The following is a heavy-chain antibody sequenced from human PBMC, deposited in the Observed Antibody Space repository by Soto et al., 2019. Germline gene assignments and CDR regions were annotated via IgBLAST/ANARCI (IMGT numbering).Heavy chain of an antibody. CDR3: AREADFASSGYLLDY. CDR2: VTSSSSSM. Sequence: EVQLVESGGGLDKPGGSLRLSCAASGFTFNRYSMNWVRQAPGKGLEWVSSVTSSSSSMLYADSVKGRFTISRDDDKDSLFLQMNSLRADDTAVYYCAREADFASSGYLLDYWGQGTLVTVSS. CDR1: GFTFNRYS. D-gene: IGHD3-22*01. V-gene: IGHV3-21*02. J-gene: IGHJ4*02.